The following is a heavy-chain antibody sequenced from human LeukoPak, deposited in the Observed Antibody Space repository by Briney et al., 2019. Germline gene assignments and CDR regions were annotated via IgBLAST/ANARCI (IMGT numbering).Heavy chain of an antibody. D-gene: IGHD3-22*01. Sequence: GGSLRLSCVASGLIFNNYGIHWVRQAPGKGLEWVAVISYDGSNKNYADSVKGRFTISRDNSKNTLYLQMNSLRTEDTAVYYCAQDTYYHDTSGYYAFDNWGQGTLVTVSS. CDR3: AQDTYYHDTSGYYAFDN. CDR2: ISYDGSNK. V-gene: IGHV3-30*18. CDR1: GLIFNNYG. J-gene: IGHJ4*02.